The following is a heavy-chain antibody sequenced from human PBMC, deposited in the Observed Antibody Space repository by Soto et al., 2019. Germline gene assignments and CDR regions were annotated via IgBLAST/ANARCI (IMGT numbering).Heavy chain of an antibody. V-gene: IGHV3-21*01. D-gene: IGHD3-16*01. CDR3: ARDAFGLGDYASNPPFDP. CDR1: GFTFSSYS. CDR2: ISSSSSYI. Sequence: EVQLVESGGGLVKPGGSLRLSCAASGFTFSSYSMNWVRQAPGKGLEWVSSISSSSSYIYYADSVKGRFTISRDNAKNSLYLQMNSLRAEDTAVYYCARDAFGLGDYASNPPFDPWGQGTLVTVSS. J-gene: IGHJ5*02.